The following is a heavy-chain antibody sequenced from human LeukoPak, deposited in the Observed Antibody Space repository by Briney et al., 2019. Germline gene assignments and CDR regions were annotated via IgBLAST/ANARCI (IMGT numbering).Heavy chain of an antibody. D-gene: IGHD6-25*01. Sequence: PSETLSLTCAVYGGSFSGYYWSWIRQPPGKGLEWIGEINHSGSTNYNPSLKSRVTISVDTSKNQFSLKLSSVTAADTAVYYCVVLLPAAGAFDTWGQEPLVTVS. CDR1: GGSFSGYY. J-gene: IGHJ4*02. CDR3: VVLLPAAGAFDT. CDR2: INHSGST. V-gene: IGHV4-34*01.